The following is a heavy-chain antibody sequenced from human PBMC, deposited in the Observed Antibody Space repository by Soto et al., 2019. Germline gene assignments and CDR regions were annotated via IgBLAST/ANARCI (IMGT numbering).Heavy chain of an antibody. CDR2: INHSGST. CDR1: GGSFSGYY. Sequence: SETLSLTCAVYGGSFSGYYWSWIRQPPGKGLEWIGEINHSGSTNYNPSLKSRVTISVDTSKNQFSLELSSVTAADTAVYYCARDWYYYYYGMDVWGQGTTVTVSS. V-gene: IGHV4-34*01. J-gene: IGHJ6*02. CDR3: ARDWYYYYYGMDV.